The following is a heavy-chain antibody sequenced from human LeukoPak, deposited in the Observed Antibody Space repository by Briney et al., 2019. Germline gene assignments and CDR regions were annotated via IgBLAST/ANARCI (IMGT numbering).Heavy chain of an antibody. Sequence: GGSLRLSCAASAFSLNAYNMNWVRQAPGKGLEWVSSISSSSSYIYYADSVKGRFTISRDNAKNSLYLQMNSLRAEDTAVYYCARDENFDYWGQGTLVTVSS. CDR3: ARDENFDY. CDR1: AFSLNAYN. J-gene: IGHJ4*02. CDR2: ISSSSSYI. V-gene: IGHV3-21*01. D-gene: IGHD2/OR15-2a*01.